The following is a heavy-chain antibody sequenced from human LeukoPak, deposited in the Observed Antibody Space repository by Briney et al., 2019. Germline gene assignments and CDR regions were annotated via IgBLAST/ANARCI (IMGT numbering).Heavy chain of an antibody. CDR2: IWYGGSNK. CDR1: GFTFSSYG. D-gene: IGHD1-14*01. CDR3: ARDRNHRYYSYYYIDV. J-gene: IGHJ6*03. Sequence: GRSLRLSCAASGFTFSSYGMHWVRQAPGKGLEGVADIWYGGSNKYYADSVKGRFNISRDNSKNTLYLQMNSLSAEATAVYYCARDRNHRYYSYYYIDVWGKGTTVTVSS. V-gene: IGHV3-33*01.